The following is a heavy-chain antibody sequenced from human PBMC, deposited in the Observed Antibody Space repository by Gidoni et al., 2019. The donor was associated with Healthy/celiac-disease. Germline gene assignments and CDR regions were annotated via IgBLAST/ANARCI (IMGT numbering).Heavy chain of an antibody. V-gene: IGHV3-43*01. J-gene: IGHJ4*02. CDR2: ISWEGGST. Sequence: EVQLVAAGGVVVQPGGSLRLSFAASGFTFDDYTMDWVLQAPGKGLEWVSLISWEGGSTYYADSVKGRFTISRDNSKNSLYLQMNSLRTEDTALYYCAKDGESSGWFNWGQGTLVTVSS. CDR1: GFTFDDYT. CDR3: AKDGESSGWFN. D-gene: IGHD6-19*01.